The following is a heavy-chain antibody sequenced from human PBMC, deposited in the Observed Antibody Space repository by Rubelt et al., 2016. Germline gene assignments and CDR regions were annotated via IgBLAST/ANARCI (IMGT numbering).Heavy chain of an antibody. CDR2: IYYSGGT. Sequence: QLQLQESGPGLVKPSETLSLTCTVSGGSISSSSYYWGWIRQPPGKGLEWIGSIYYSGGTYYNPSLKSLVTISVDTSKNQFSLKLSSVTAADTAVYYCARDPRAGTTSFDYWGQGTLVTVSS. D-gene: IGHD1-7*01. CDR3: ARDPRAGTTSFDY. V-gene: IGHV4-39*07. CDR1: GGSISSSSYY. J-gene: IGHJ4*02.